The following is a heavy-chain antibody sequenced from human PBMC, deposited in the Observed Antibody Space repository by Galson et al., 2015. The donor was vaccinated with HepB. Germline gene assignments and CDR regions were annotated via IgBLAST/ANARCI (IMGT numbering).Heavy chain of an antibody. V-gene: IGHV1-18*01. D-gene: IGHD1-26*01. J-gene: IGHJ3*02. CDR1: GCTFCSYA. CDR2: IIPYHHIT. CDR3: ARGRGSHEGVAI. Sequence: SVKVSCKASGCTFCSYAITWVRQAPGQGLEWMGWIIPYHHITTYTQNLQGRVTITTDKSTSTAYLELSSLRSDDTAVYYCARGRGSHEGVAIWSKG.